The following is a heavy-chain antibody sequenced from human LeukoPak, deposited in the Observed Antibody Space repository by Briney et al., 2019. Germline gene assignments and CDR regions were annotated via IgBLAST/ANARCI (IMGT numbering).Heavy chain of an antibody. D-gene: IGHD6-19*01. Sequence: SETLSLTCTVSGGSISSYYWSLIRQPPGKGLEWIGYIYYSGSTNYNPSLKSRVTISVDTSKNQFSLKLSSVTAADTAVYYCARHSSGWFFDYWGQGTLVTVSS. CDR2: IYYSGST. J-gene: IGHJ4*02. CDR3: ARHSSGWFFDY. CDR1: GGSISSYY. V-gene: IGHV4-59*08.